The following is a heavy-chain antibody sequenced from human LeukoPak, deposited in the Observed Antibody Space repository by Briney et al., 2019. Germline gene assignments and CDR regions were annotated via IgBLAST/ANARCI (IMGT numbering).Heavy chain of an antibody. V-gene: IGHV3-23*01. Sequence: GGSLRFCCAASGFTFSSYAMSWVRQAPGKGLEWVSAISGSGGSTYYADSVKGRFTISRDNSKNTLYLQMNSLRAEDTAVYYCAKGNWGYDDYWGQGTLVTVSS. D-gene: IGHD7-27*01. CDR3: AKGNWGYDDY. J-gene: IGHJ4*02. CDR2: ISGSGGST. CDR1: GFTFSSYA.